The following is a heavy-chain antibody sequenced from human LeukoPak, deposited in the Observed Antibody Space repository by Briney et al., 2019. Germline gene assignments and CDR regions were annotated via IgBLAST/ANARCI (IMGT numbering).Heavy chain of an antibody. CDR3: AAQAWIQLEDWFDP. V-gene: IGHV4-59*11. D-gene: IGHD5-18*01. J-gene: IGHJ5*02. Sequence: PSETLSLTCTVSGGSISSHYWSCIRQPPGKGLEWIGYIYYSGSTNYNPSLKSRVTISVDTSKNQFSPKLSSVTAADTAVYYCAAQAWIQLEDWFDPWGQGTLVTVSS. CDR2: IYYSGST. CDR1: GGSISSHY.